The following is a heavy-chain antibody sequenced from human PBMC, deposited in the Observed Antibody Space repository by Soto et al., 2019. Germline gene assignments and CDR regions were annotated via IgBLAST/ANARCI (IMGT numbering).Heavy chain of an antibody. V-gene: IGHV3-7*01. Sequence: GGSLRLSCAASGFTFSRYWMSWVRQAPGKGLEWVANIRQDGDERQYVDSVKGRFTISRDNAKNSLYLQMNSLRAEDTAVYYCAKDLLYSSGDQVYYFDYWGQGTLVTVSS. CDR1: GFTFSRYW. CDR3: AKDLLYSSGDQVYYFDY. CDR2: IRQDGDER. D-gene: IGHD6-19*01. J-gene: IGHJ4*02.